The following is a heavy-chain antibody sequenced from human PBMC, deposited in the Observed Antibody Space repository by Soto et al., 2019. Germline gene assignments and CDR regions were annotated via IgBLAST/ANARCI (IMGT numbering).Heavy chain of an antibody. J-gene: IGHJ4*02. CDR1: EYSFRIYW. CDR2: VDPNDSFA. V-gene: IGHV5-10-1*01. D-gene: IGHD3-10*01. Sequence: PGESLKISCHAFEYSFRIYWISLVLQKPGAGLEWMGRVDPNDSFATYSPSFEGHVSISVDKSTNIVYLQWRSLRASGTATYYCARHQSGSGNSNFDFWGQGTPVTVS. CDR3: ARHQSGSGNSNFDF.